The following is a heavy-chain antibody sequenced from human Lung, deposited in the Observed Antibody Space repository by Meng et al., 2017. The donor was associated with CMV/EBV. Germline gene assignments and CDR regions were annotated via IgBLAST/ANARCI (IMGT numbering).Heavy chain of an antibody. CDR3: AGGSPHWNYPPDYYGMDV. J-gene: IGHJ6*02. CDR1: GFTFSSYS. CDR2: ISSSSSTI. D-gene: IGHD1-7*01. V-gene: IGHV3-48*04. Sequence: GGSLRLSGAASGFTFSSYSMNWVRQAPGKGLEGVSYISSSSSTIYYADSVKGRFTISRDNAKNSLYLQMNSQRAEDTAVYYCAGGSPHWNYPPDYYGMDVWGQGTTVTVSS.